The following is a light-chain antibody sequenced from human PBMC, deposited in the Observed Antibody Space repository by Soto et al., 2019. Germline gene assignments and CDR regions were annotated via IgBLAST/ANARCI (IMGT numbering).Light chain of an antibody. CDR2: DHN. Sequence: QSVLTQPPSVSAAPGQKVTISCSGSSSNIGNNYVSWSQQLPGTAPKLLIYDHNKRPSGIPDRFSGSKSGTSATLGISGLQTGDEADYYCGTWDSSLSAYVFGTGTKLTVL. V-gene: IGLV1-51*01. J-gene: IGLJ1*01. CDR1: SSNIGNNY. CDR3: GTWDSSLSAYV.